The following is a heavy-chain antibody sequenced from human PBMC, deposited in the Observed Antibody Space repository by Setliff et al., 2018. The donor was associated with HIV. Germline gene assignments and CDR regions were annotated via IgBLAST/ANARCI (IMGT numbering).Heavy chain of an antibody. J-gene: IGHJ3*02. D-gene: IGHD3-22*01. CDR2: IKQDGSET. CDR1: GFTFSRYW. CDR3: ARDPYDSSGYYFGAFDI. V-gene: IGHV3-7*05. Sequence: SLKISCVVSGFTFSRYWMTWVRQAPGKGLEWVANIKQDGSETYYVDSVRGRFTVSRDNAKNSLYLQLNSLRAEDTAVYYCARDPYDSSGYYFGAFDIWDQGTMVTVSS.